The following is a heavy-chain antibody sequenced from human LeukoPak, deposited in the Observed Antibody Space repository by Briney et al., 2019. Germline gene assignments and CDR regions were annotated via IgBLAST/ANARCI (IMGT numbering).Heavy chain of an antibody. CDR2: IFYRGST. CDR3: ARARNYYYYLDA. J-gene: IGHJ6*02. CDR1: GDSVSSGSYS. Sequence: SETLSLTCTVSGDSVSSGSYSWSWIRQPPGKGLEWIGYIFYRGSTSYNPSLKSRLTISADSSKNQFSLRLSSVTAADTAVYYCARARNYYYYLDAWGQGTTVTVSS. V-gene: IGHV4-61*01. D-gene: IGHD1-14*01.